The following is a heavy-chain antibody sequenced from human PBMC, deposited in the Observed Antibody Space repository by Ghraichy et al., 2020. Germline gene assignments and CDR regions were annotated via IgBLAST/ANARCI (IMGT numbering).Heavy chain of an antibody. D-gene: IGHD1-26*01. Sequence: GGSLRLSCAASGFTFSSYWMSWVRQAPGKGLEWVANINHDGSEKYYVDSVKGRFTISRDNVQNSMYLQMNSLRAEDTAVYYCARDGRLAAVDAFDIWGQGTKVTVSS. V-gene: IGHV3-7*01. CDR2: INHDGSEK. CDR3: ARDGRLAAVDAFDI. CDR1: GFTFSSYW. J-gene: IGHJ3*02.